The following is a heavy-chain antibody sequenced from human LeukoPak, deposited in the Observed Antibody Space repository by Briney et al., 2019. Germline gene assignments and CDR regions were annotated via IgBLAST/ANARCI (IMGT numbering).Heavy chain of an antibody. CDR1: GGSISSYY. Sequence: PSETQSLTCTVSGGSISSYYWSWIRQPPGKGLEWIGYIYYSGSTNYNPSLKSRVTISVDTSNNQFSLKLTSVTAADTAMYYCVTQILLCHYYWGQGTLVTVSS. V-gene: IGHV4-59*08. D-gene: IGHD3-10*01. J-gene: IGHJ4*02. CDR2: IYYSGST. CDR3: VTQILLCHYY.